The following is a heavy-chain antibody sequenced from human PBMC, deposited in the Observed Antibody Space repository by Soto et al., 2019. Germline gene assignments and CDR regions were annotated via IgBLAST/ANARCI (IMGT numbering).Heavy chain of an antibody. CDR2: MNPNSGNT. V-gene: IGHV1-8*01. J-gene: IGHJ4*02. D-gene: IGHD5-12*01. CDR1: GYTFTSYD. CDR3: ARGLRTGHIVATIDFDY. Sequence: ASVKVSCKASGYTFTSYDINWVRQATGQGLEWMGWMNPNSGNTGYAQKFQGRVTMTRNTSISTAYMELSSLRSEDTAVYYCARGLRTGHIVATIDFDYWGQGTLVTVSS.